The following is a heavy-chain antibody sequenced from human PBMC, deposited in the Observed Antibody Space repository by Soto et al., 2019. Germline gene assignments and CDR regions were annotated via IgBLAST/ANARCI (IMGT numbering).Heavy chain of an antibody. V-gene: IGHV4-59*01. J-gene: IGHJ4*02. Sequence: SETLSLTCTVSGGSISSYFYIWVRQPPGKGLEWIGSVYYTGTTDYNPSLKSRVTISVDTSKTQFSLNLRSVTAADTAVYYCARDLAAVPRAFDYWGRGSLVTVSS. CDR1: GGSISSYF. CDR2: VYYTGTT. CDR3: ARDLAAVPRAFDY. D-gene: IGHD6-13*01.